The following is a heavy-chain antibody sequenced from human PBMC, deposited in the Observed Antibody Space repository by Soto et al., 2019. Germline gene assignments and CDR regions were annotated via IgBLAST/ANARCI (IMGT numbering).Heavy chain of an antibody. D-gene: IGHD1-1*01. CDR2: ITQDGTA. J-gene: IGHJ4*02. CDR1: GFTFRTYT. CDR3: AKDRRPEGAWDFDY. V-gene: IGHV3-23*01. Sequence: EVQLLESGGGSALPGGSLRLSCEASGFTFRTYTFNWLRQAPGKGPEWVSGITQDGTAYYADSVRGRFTISRDSSKNAVFLQMSSLRGEDTAIYYCAKDRRPEGAWDFDYWGRGELVTVSS.